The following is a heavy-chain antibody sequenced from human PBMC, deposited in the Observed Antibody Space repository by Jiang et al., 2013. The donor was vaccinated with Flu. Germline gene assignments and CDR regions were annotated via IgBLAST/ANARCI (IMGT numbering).Heavy chain of an antibody. CDR2: ISYDGSNK. Sequence: SGFTFSSYGMRLGSARLQGKGLEWVAVISYDGSNKYYADSVKGRFTISRDNSKNTLYLQMNSLRAEDTAVYYCAKDGHYDSSGYRYFGKRSIPMFGAFNIWGQGTMVTVSS. J-gene: IGHJ3*02. CDR1: GFTFSSYG. V-gene: IGHV3-30*18. D-gene: IGHD3-22*01. CDR3: AKDGHYDSSGYRYFGKRSIPMFGAFNI.